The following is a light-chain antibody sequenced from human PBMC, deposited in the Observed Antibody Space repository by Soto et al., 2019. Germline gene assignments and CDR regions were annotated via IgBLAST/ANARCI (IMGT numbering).Light chain of an antibody. Sequence: DIQMTQSPSTLSASVGYRVAITCRASQSISSYLNWYQQKPGKAPKVLIYAASNLQSGVPSRFSGSGSGTDFTLTISSLQPEDFATYYCQQSYSTPITFGQGTRREIK. CDR3: QQSYSTPIT. V-gene: IGKV1-39*01. CDR2: AAS. CDR1: QSISSY. J-gene: IGKJ5*01.